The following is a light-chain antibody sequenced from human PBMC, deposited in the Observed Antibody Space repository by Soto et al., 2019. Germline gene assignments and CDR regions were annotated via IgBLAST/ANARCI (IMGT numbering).Light chain of an antibody. Sequence: QSALTQPRSVSGSPGQSVTISCSGTSSDLGGYNYVSWYQHHPGKAPKLMIYDVSKRPSGVPDRFSGSKSGNTASLTISGLQAEDEADYYCSSYAGSSNVFGTGTKVTVL. J-gene: IGLJ1*01. CDR2: DVS. CDR3: SSYAGSSNV. CDR1: SSDLGGYNY. V-gene: IGLV2-11*01.